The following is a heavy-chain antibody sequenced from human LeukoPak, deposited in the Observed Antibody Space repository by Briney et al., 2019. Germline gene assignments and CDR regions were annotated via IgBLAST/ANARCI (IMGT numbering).Heavy chain of an antibody. Sequence: GASVKVSCKASGYDFGNYAITWVRQAPGQGLEWMGWISPYNRQTNYAQSLQGRITMTIDTSTSTAYMELTSLRSDDTAVYYFARVWDYSPRGRFDDWGQGTRVTVSS. CDR3: ARVWDYSPRGRFDD. D-gene: IGHD3/OR15-3a*01. CDR2: ISPYNRQT. CDR1: GYDFGNYA. J-gene: IGHJ4*02. V-gene: IGHV1-18*01.